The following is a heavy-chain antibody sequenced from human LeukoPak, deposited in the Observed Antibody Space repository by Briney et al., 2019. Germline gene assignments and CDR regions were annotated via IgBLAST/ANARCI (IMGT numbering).Heavy chain of an antibody. V-gene: IGHV6-1*01. CDR2: TYYRSKWYN. CDR3: ARAKGRSPLFDY. Sequence: SQTLSLTCAISGDSVSSNSAAWNWIRQSPSRGLEWLGRTYYRSKWYNDYAVSVKGRIAINPDTSKNQFSLQLNSVTPEDSAVYYCARAKGRSPLFDYWGQGTLVTVSS. J-gene: IGHJ4*02. CDR1: GDSVSSNSAA. D-gene: IGHD6-13*01.